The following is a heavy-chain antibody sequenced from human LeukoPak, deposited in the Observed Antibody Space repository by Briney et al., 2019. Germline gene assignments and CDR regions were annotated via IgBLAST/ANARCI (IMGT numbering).Heavy chain of an antibody. D-gene: IGHD2-8*01. Sequence: ASVKVSCKASGYTFTGYYMHWVRQAPGQGLEWMGWINPNSGGTNYAQKFQGRVTMTRDTSISTAYMELSRLRSGDTAVYYCARDDCTNGVCSIDYWGQGTLVTVSS. CDR3: ARDDCTNGVCSIDY. V-gene: IGHV1-2*02. CDR2: INPNSGGT. J-gene: IGHJ4*02. CDR1: GYTFTGYY.